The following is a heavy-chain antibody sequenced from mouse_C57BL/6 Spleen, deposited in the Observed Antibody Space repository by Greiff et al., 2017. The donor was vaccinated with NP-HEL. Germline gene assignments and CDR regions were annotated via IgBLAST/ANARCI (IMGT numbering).Heavy chain of an antibody. CDR2: IYPGDGDT. CDR1: GYAFSSYW. D-gene: IGHD2-4*01. Sequence: VKLMESGAELVKPGASVKISCKASGYAFSSYWMNWVKQRPGKGLEWIGQIYPGDGDTNYNGKFKGKATLTADKSSSTAYMQLSSLTSEDSAVYFCAYYDYDGRSYFDYWGQGTTLTVSS. J-gene: IGHJ2*01. CDR3: AYYDYDGRSYFDY. V-gene: IGHV1-80*01.